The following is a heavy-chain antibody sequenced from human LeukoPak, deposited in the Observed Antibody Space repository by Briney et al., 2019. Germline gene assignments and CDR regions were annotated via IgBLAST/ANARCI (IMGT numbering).Heavy chain of an antibody. CDR3: ARDMRGYSDDASFISFDI. CDR1: GGSISGFY. D-gene: IGHD3-3*01. V-gene: IGHV4-59*01. J-gene: IGHJ3*02. Sequence: RASETLSLTCTVSGGSISGFYWSWIRQPPGKGLEWIGYIYYSGSTTYNPSLKSRVTISVDTSKKQFSLKLASVTAADTAIYYCARDMRGYSDDASFISFDIWGRGTVVNVSS. CDR2: IYYSGST.